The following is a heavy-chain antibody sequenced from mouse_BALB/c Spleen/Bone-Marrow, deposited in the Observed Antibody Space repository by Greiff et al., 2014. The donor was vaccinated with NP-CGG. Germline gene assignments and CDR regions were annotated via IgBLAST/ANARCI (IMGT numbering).Heavy chain of an antibody. CDR3: AGDGYYVVMDY. Sequence: QVQLQQSGPGLVAPSQSLSITCTVSGFSLTNYGVHWVRQPPGKGLEWLGVIWAGGSTNYNSALMSRLSITKDNSKNQVFLKMNSLQTADTAMYYCAGDGYYVVMDYWGQGTSVTVSS. V-gene: IGHV2-9*02. J-gene: IGHJ4*01. CDR1: GFSLTNYG. CDR2: IWAGGST. D-gene: IGHD2-3*01.